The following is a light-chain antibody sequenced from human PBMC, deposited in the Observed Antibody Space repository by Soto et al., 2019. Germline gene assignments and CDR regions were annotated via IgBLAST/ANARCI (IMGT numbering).Light chain of an antibody. J-gene: IGLJ1*01. CDR2: SHN. V-gene: IGLV1-44*01. Sequence: QPVLTQPPSASGTPGQRVTISCSGSSSNIGSNTVNWYQQLPGTAPKLLIYSHNQRPSGVPDRFSGSQSGTSASLAISGLQSEDEADYYCAAWDDSLNGSVFGTGIKVTVL. CDR1: SSNIGSNT. CDR3: AAWDDSLNGSV.